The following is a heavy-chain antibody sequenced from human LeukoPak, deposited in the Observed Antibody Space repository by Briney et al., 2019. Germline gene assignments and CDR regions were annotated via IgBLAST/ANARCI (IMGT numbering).Heavy chain of an antibody. D-gene: IGHD3-3*01. CDR2: IIPIFGTA. CDR1: GGTFSSYA. Sequence: SVKVSCKASGGTFSSYAISWVRQAPGQGLEWMGGIIPIFGTANYAQEFQGRVTITTDESTSTAYMELSSLRSEDTAVYYCARSKYYDFWSGYFAHAYYFDYWGQGTLVTVSS. J-gene: IGHJ4*02. V-gene: IGHV1-69*05. CDR3: ARSKYYDFWSGYFAHAYYFDY.